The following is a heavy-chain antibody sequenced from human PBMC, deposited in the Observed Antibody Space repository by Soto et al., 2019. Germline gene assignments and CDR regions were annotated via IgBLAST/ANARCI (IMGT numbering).Heavy chain of an antibody. D-gene: IGHD3-3*01. CDR1: GYTFTSYE. J-gene: IGHJ5*02. Sequence: ASVKVSCKASGYTFTSYEMYWVRQAPGQGLEWMGIISPSDGSTTYAQKFQGRVTMTTDTSTSTAYMELRSLRSDDTAVYYCARDGGTIFGVVINPVHWFDPWGQGTLVTVSS. CDR2: ISPSDGST. V-gene: IGHV1-46*03. CDR3: ARDGGTIFGVVINPVHWFDP.